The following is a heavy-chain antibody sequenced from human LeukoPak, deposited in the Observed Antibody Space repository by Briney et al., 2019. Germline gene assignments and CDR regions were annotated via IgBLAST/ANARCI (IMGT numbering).Heavy chain of an antibody. CDR2: FDCEDRDT. CDR3: ATRTPLIRGIIRTYFYLGMDV. V-gene: IGHV1-24*01. J-gene: IGHJ6*02. D-gene: IGHD3-10*01. CDR1: GYTFTSYA. Sequence: ASVKVSCKASGYTFTSYAMNWVRQAPGKGLEWMGSFDCEDRDTIYAPKFQDRVTMTVDTSTDTAYMELNSLRSEDTAVYYCATRTPLIRGIIRTYFYLGMDVWGQGTTVIVSS.